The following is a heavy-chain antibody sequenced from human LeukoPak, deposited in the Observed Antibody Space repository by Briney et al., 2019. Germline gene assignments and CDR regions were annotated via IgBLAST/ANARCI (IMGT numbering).Heavy chain of an antibody. CDR1: GGSFSGYY. J-gene: IGHJ4*02. Sequence: SETLSLTCAVYGGSFSGYYWSGLRQPPGKGLEWIGEINHSGSTNYNPSLKSRVTISVDTSKNQFSLKLSSVTAADTAVYYCARDGFVTDDYWGQGTLVTVSS. CDR2: INHSGST. CDR3: ARDGFVTDDY. D-gene: IGHD3-10*01. V-gene: IGHV4-34*01.